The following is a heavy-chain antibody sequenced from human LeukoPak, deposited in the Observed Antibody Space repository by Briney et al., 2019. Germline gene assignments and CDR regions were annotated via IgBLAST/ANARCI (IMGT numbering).Heavy chain of an antibody. CDR1: GFTFSSYA. D-gene: IGHD3-22*01. V-gene: IGHV3-23*01. CDR2: ISGSGGST. CDR3: ANGLSYYDSSGYYDGAFDI. Sequence: GGSLRLSCAASGFTFSSYAMSWVRQAPGKGLEWVSAISGSGGSTYYADSVKGRFTISRDNSRNTLYLQMNSLRAEDTAVYYCANGLSYYDSSGYYDGAFDIWGQGTMVTVSS. J-gene: IGHJ3*02.